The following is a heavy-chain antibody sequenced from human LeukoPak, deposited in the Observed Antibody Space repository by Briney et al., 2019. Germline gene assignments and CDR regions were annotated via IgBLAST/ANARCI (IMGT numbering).Heavy chain of an antibody. CDR2: IGGSGANT. J-gene: IGHJ4*02. D-gene: IGHD3-10*01. V-gene: IGHV3-23*01. CDR1: GFTFRSYA. Sequence: GGSLRLSCVVSGFTFRSYAMTWVRQAPGKGLEWVSAIGGSGANTYYADSVKGRFTISRDNSKNTLYLQMDSLRADDTAVYYCAKNGGDSYGTGHFDCWGRGTLVTVSS. CDR3: AKNGGDSYGTGHFDC.